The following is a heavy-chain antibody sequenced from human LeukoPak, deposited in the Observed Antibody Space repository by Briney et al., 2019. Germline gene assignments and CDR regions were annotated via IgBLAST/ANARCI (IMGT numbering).Heavy chain of an antibody. V-gene: IGHV1-69*13. CDR2: IIPIFGTV. D-gene: IGHD3-10*01. CDR1: GGTFSSYA. Sequence: SVKVSCKASGGTFSSYAISWVRQAPGQGLEWMGGIIPIFGTVNYAQKFQGRVTITADESTSTAYMEMSSLRSEDTAVYYCASYGFRGSGSYDFDYWGQGTLVTVSS. J-gene: IGHJ4*02. CDR3: ASYGFRGSGSYDFDY.